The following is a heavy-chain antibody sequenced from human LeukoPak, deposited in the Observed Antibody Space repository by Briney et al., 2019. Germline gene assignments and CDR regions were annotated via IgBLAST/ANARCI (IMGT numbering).Heavy chain of an antibody. D-gene: IGHD2-15*01. Sequence: GGSLRLSCAASGFPFSSYGMHWVRQAPGKGLEWVAIIWYDGSNKYHADSVKGRFTIPRDNSKNTLYLQMNSLRAEDTALYYCARDATIGRVVGDLTYWGQGTLVTVSS. V-gene: IGHV3-33*01. CDR3: ARDATIGRVVGDLTY. J-gene: IGHJ4*02. CDR1: GFPFSSYG. CDR2: IWYDGSNK.